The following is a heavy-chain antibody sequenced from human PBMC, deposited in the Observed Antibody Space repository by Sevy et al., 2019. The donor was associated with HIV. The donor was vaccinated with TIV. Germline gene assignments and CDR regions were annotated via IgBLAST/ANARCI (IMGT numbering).Heavy chain of an antibody. CDR1: GGSISSSSYY. CDR3: ARHLDYYDSSGPVDY. CDR2: IYYSGST. Sequence: SETLSLTCTVSGGSISSSSYYWGWIRQPPGKGLEWIGSIYYSGSTYYNPSLKSRVTISVDTSKNQFSLKLSSVTAADTAVYYCARHLDYYDSSGPVDYWGQRTLVTDSS. V-gene: IGHV4-39*01. J-gene: IGHJ4*02. D-gene: IGHD3-22*01.